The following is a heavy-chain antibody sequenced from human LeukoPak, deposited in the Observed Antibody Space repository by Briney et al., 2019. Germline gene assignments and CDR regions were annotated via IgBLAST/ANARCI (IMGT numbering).Heavy chain of an antibody. J-gene: IGHJ6*03. CDR2: ISAYNGNT. CDR3: ARDNPFRAAAGHEGGGNYYYMDV. V-gene: IGHV1-18*01. CDR1: SYTFTSYG. D-gene: IGHD6-13*01. Sequence: GASVKVSCKASSYTFTSYGISWVRQAPGQGLEWMGWISAYNGNTNYAQKLQGRVTMTTDTSTSTAYMELRSLRSDDTAVYYCARDNPFRAAAGHEGGGNYYYMDVWGKGTTVTVSS.